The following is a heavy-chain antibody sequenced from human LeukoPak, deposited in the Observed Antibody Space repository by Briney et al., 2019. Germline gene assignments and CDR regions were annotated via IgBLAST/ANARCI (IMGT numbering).Heavy chain of an antibody. J-gene: IGHJ6*02. D-gene: IGHD2-8*01. Sequence: TGGSLRLSCAASGFTFSSYDMHWVRQATGKGLEWVSAIGTAGDTYYPGSVKGRFTISRENAKNSLYLQMNSLRAGDTAVYYCARDRCTNGVCGIGMDVWGQGTTVTVSS. CDR1: GFTFSSYD. CDR2: IGTAGDT. CDR3: ARDRCTNGVCGIGMDV. V-gene: IGHV3-13*01.